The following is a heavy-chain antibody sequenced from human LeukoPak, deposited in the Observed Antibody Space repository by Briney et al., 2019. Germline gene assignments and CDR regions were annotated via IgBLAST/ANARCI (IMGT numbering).Heavy chain of an antibody. CDR1: GFTFDDYA. J-gene: IGHJ4*02. D-gene: IGHD3-22*01. V-gene: IGHV3-9*01. CDR3: AKGGQYKNYYDSSGPDY. CDR2: ISWNSGSI. Sequence: GGSLRLSCAASGFTFDDYAMHWVRQAPGKGLGWVSGISWNSGSIGYADSVKGRFTISRDNAKNSLYLQMNSLRAEDTALYYCAKGGQYKNYYDSSGPDYWGQGTLVTVSS.